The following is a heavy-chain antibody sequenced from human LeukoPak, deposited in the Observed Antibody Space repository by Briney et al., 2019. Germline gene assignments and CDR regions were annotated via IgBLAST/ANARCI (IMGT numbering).Heavy chain of an antibody. Sequence: SETLSLTCTVSGGSISSYYWSWIRQPPGKGLEWIGYIYYSGSTNYNPSPKSRVTISVDTSKNQFSLKLSSVTAADTAVYYCAREAVDTAMGDAFDIWGQGTMVTVSS. CDR2: IYYSGST. D-gene: IGHD5-18*01. V-gene: IGHV4-59*01. CDR3: AREAVDTAMGDAFDI. J-gene: IGHJ3*02. CDR1: GGSISSYY.